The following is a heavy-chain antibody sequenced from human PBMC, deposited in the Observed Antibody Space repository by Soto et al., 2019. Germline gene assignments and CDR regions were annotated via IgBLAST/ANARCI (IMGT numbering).Heavy chain of an antibody. Sequence: EVQLVESGGGLVQPGGSLRLSCAASGFTVSSNYMSWVRQAPGKGLEWVSVIYSGGSTYYADSVKGRFTISRHNSKNTQYLQMTSLRAEDTAVYYCARGVVEAATSDAFDIWGQGTMVTVSS. CDR1: GFTVSSNY. V-gene: IGHV3-53*04. CDR3: ARGVVEAATSDAFDI. J-gene: IGHJ3*02. CDR2: IYSGGST. D-gene: IGHD2-15*01.